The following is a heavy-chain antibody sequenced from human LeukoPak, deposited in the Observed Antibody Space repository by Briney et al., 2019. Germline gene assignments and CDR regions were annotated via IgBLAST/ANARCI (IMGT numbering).Heavy chain of an antibody. CDR1: GYTFTSYG. V-gene: IGHV1-8*02. Sequence: ASVKVSCKASGYTFTSYGISWVRQATGQGLEWMGWMNPNSGNTGYAQKFQGRVTMTRNTSISTAYMELSSLRSEDTAVYYCARGKEVAGDFDYWGQGTLVTVSS. J-gene: IGHJ4*02. D-gene: IGHD6-19*01. CDR3: ARGKEVAGDFDY. CDR2: MNPNSGNT.